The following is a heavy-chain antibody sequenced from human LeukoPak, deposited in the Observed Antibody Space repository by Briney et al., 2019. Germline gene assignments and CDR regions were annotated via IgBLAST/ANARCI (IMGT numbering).Heavy chain of an antibody. CDR3: AAYDYVWGSYRVPLDY. Sequence: PSETLPLTCTVSGYSISSGYYWGWIRQPPGKGLEWIGSIYHSGSTYYNPSLKSRVTISVDTSKNQFSLKLSSVTAADTAVYYCAAYDYVWGSYRVPLDYWGQGTLVTVSS. CDR1: GYSISSGYY. CDR2: IYHSGST. J-gene: IGHJ4*02. D-gene: IGHD3-16*02. V-gene: IGHV4-38-2*02.